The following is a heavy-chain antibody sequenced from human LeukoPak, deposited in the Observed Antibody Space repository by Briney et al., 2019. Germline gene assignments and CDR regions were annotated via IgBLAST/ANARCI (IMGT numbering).Heavy chain of an antibody. Sequence: GGSLRLSCAASGFTFSDYAMTWVRQAPGKGLEWVATISGSGLMTYYADSVKGRFTISRDNSKNTLYLQMNSLRAEDTAVYYCAKDLRKTDYYDSSGYPPSAFDIWGQGTMVTVSS. J-gene: IGHJ3*02. V-gene: IGHV3-23*01. D-gene: IGHD3-22*01. CDR3: AKDLRKTDYYDSSGYPPSAFDI. CDR2: ISGSGLMT. CDR1: GFTFSDYA.